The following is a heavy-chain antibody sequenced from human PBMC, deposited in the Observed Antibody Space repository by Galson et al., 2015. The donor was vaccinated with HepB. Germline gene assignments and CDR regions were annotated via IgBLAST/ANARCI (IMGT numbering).Heavy chain of an antibody. V-gene: IGHV3-48*02. D-gene: IGHD3-22*01. CDR3: ARDWAGNYDATGYQAY. J-gene: IGHJ4*02. Sequence: SLRLSCAASGFTFSSFAMNWVRQAPGKGLEWLSYISRSGVNIYYRDSVRGRFTISRDNAKNSLYLQMNSLRDEDTAVYYCARDWAGNYDATGYQAYWGQGTLVTVSS. CDR2: ISRSGVNI. CDR1: GFTFSSFA.